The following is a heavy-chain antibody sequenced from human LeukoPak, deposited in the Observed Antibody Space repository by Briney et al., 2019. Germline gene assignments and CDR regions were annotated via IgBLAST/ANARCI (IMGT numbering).Heavy chain of an antibody. D-gene: IGHD3-22*01. V-gene: IGHV3-30*02. Sequence: GGSLRLSCAASGFTFSSYGMHWVRQAPGKGLEWVAFIRYDGSNKYYADSVKGRFTISRDNSKNTLYLQMNSLRAEDTAVYCYAKAPGGYYYFYDYWGQGTLVTVSS. J-gene: IGHJ4*02. CDR2: IRYDGSNK. CDR3: AKAPGGYYYFYDY. CDR1: GFTFSSYG.